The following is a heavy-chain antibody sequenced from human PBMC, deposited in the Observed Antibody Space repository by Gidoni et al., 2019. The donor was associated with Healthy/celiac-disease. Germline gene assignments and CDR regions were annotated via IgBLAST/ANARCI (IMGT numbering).Heavy chain of an antibody. D-gene: IGHD3-10*01. CDR3: ARGQLLWFGDYYGMDV. J-gene: IGHJ6*02. CDR2: ISSSSSTI. V-gene: IGHV3-48*02. CDR1: GFTFSSYS. Sequence: EVQLVESGGGLVQPGGSLRLSCAASGFTFSSYSMNWVRQAPGKGLEWVSYISSSSSTIYYADSVKGRFTISRDNAKNSLYLQMNSLRDEDTAVYYCARGQLLWFGDYYGMDVWGQGTTVTVSS.